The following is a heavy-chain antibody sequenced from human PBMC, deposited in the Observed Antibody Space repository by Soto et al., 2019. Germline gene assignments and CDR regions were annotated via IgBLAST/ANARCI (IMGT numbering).Heavy chain of an antibody. V-gene: IGHV4-38-2*02. Sequence: SETLSLTCSVSGFAISRGYYWSWVRQPPGKGLEWIGSIYPSVSSYHNPSLATRLRLSIDTSKNQFTLNLTSVTAADTALYFCAREKVGTTSFDNWGQGIQATVSS. CDR2: IYPSVSS. D-gene: IGHD1-1*01. CDR3: AREKVGTTSFDN. J-gene: IGHJ4*02. CDR1: GFAISRGYY.